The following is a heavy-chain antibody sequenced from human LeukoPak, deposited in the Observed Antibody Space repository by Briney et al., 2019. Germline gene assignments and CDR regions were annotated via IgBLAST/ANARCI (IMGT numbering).Heavy chain of an antibody. Sequence: ETLSLTCAVYGGSFSGYYWSWVRQAPGKGLVWVSRINSDGSSTSYADSVKGRFTISRDNAKNTLYLQMNSLRAEDTAVYYCARGAAGDYWGQGTLVTVSS. D-gene: IGHD6-13*01. J-gene: IGHJ4*02. CDR3: ARGAAGDY. CDR1: GGSFSGYY. V-gene: IGHV3-74*01. CDR2: INSDGSST.